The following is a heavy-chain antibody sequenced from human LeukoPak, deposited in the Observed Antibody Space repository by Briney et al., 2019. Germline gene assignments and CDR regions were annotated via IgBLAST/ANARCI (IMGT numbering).Heavy chain of an antibody. CDR3: ARELYSSSWYLMDV. CDR1: GFTFSSYS. Sequence: PGGSLRLSCAASGFTFSSYSMNWVRQAPGKGLEWVSFISSSSSYIYYADSVKGRFTISRDNAKNSLYLQMNSLRAEDTAVYYCARELYSSSWYLMDVWGKGTTVTISS. V-gene: IGHV3-21*04. J-gene: IGHJ6*03. D-gene: IGHD6-13*01. CDR2: ISSSSSYI.